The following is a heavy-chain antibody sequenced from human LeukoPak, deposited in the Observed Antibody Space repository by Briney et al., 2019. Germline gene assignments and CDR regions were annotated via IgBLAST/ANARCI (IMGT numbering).Heavy chain of an antibody. CDR2: ISNGAGNT. J-gene: IGHJ4*02. CDR3: AKRAFGWGTSLYGFDS. Sequence: GGSLRLSCAASGFTFSTYAMSCVRQPPGKGLEWVSVISNGAGNTFYADSVKGRFTISRDNSKNTLYLQMNTVRAEDTAVNYGAKRAFGWGTSLYGFDSWGQGTRVTVYS. V-gene: IGHV3-23*01. CDR1: GFTFSTYA. D-gene: IGHD3-10*01.